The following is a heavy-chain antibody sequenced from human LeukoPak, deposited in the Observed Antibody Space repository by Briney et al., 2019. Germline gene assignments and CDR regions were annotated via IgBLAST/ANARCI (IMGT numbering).Heavy chain of an antibody. J-gene: IGHJ6*02. CDR2: INPNSGGT. Sequence: ASVKVSCKASGYTFTGYYMHWVRQAPGQGLEWMGWINPNSGGTNYAQKFQGRVTMTRDTSISTAYMELGRLRSDDTAVYYCASPASLTLQRWLQLGGHLGYYYGMDVWGQGTTVTVSS. D-gene: IGHD5-24*01. CDR1: GYTFTGYY. CDR3: ASPASLTLQRWLQLGGHLGYYYGMDV. V-gene: IGHV1-2*02.